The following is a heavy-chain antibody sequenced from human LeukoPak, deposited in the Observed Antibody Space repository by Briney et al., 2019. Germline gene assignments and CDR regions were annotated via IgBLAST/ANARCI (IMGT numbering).Heavy chain of an antibody. J-gene: IGHJ4*02. CDR3: ARTRSYYDSSGYINYFDY. D-gene: IGHD3-22*01. CDR1: GGSISSYY. Sequence: KTSETLSLTCTVSGGSISSYYWSWIRQPPGKGLEWIGYIYYSGSTNYNPSLKSRVTISVDTSKNQFSLKLSSVTAADTAVYYCARTRSYYDSSGYINYFDYWGQGTLVTVPS. V-gene: IGHV4-59*01. CDR2: IYYSGST.